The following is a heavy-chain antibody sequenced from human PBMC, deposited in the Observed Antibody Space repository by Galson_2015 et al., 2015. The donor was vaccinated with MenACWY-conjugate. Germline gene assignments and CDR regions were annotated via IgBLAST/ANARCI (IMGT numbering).Heavy chain of an antibody. CDR1: GYTFTSYY. J-gene: IGHJ4*02. CDR3: ARVIQQLGPMLDY. Sequence: SVKVSCKASGYTFTSYYMHWVRQAPGQGLEWMGIINPSGGSTSYAQKFQGRVTMTTDTSTSTAYMELRSLRSDDTAVYYCARVIQQLGPMLDYWGQGTLVTVSS. V-gene: IGHV1-46*01. D-gene: IGHD6-13*01. CDR2: INPSGGST.